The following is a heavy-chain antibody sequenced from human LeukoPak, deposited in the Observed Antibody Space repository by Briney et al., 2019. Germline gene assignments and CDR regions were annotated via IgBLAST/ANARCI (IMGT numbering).Heavy chain of an antibody. CDR2: IYPADSDI. J-gene: IGHJ5*02. D-gene: IGHD2-15*01. CDR1: GYSFTNYW. Sequence: GESLKISCKGSGYSFTNYWIGWVRQMPGNGLEWMGIIYPADSDIRYSPSFQGQVTISADKSISTAYLQWSSLKASDTAMYYCARQEYCSGGSCYTWFDPWGQGTLVTVSS. CDR3: ARQEYCSGGSCYTWFDP. V-gene: IGHV5-51*01.